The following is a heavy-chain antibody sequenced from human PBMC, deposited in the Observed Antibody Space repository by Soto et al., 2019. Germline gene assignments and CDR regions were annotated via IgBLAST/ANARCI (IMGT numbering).Heavy chain of an antibody. D-gene: IGHD6-19*01. CDR3: AKDFQRVAGT. CDR1: GFTFSSYG. J-gene: IGHJ5*02. CDR2: ISYDGSNK. Sequence: GGSLRLSCAASGFTFSSYGMHWVRQAPGKGLEWVAVISYDGSNKYYADSVKGRFTISRDNSKNTLYLQMNSLRAEDTAVYYCAKDFQRVAGTWGQGTLVTVSS. V-gene: IGHV3-30*18.